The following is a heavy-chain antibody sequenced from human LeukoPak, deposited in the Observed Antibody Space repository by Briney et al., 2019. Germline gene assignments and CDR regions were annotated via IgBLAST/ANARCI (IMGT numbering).Heavy chain of an antibody. Sequence: GGSLRLSCAASGFTSGFTFSDSAMNWVRQAPGKGLEWVSYISSSSSTIYYADSVKGRFTISRDNAKNSLYLQMNSLRDEDTAVYYCARVFHYYDSRTDYWGQGTLVTVSA. D-gene: IGHD3-22*01. CDR1: GFTFSDSA. CDR2: ISSSSSTI. J-gene: IGHJ4*02. CDR3: ARVFHYYDSRTDY. V-gene: IGHV3-48*02.